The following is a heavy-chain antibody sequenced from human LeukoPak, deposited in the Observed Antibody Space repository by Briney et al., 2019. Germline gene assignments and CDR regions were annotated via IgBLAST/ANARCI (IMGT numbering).Heavy chain of an antibody. CDR1: GFTFSSYS. CDR2: INWNGGST. CDR3: ARCNYYDSSGYYYTPIWDKSYYMDV. V-gene: IGHV3-20*04. Sequence: GGSLRLSCAASGFTFSSYSMNWVRQAPGKGLEWVSGINWNGGSTGCADSVKGRFTISRDNAKNSLYLQMNSLRAEDTALYYCARCNYYDSSGYYYTPIWDKSYYMDVWGKGTTVTVSS. J-gene: IGHJ6*03. D-gene: IGHD3-22*01.